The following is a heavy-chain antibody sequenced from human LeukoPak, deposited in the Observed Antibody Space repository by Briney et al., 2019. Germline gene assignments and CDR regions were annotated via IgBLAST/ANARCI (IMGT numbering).Heavy chain of an antibody. J-gene: IGHJ4*02. Sequence: KTGGSLRLSCAASGFTFSIYSMNWVRQAPGKGLEWVSSINSNSNYIYYADSVKGRFTISRDNSKNTLYLQMNSLRAEDTAVYYCAKGTLDIVVVPAAPKVYYFDYWGQGTLVTVSS. D-gene: IGHD2-2*01. CDR2: INSNSNYI. CDR1: GFTFSIYS. CDR3: AKGTLDIVVVPAAPKVYYFDY. V-gene: IGHV3-21*04.